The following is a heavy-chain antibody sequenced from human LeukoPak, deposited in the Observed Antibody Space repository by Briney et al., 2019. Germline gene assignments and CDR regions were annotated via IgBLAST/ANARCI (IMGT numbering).Heavy chain of an antibody. CDR1: GYSFTSYW. D-gene: IGHD3-10*01. CDR3: ARTSTYYYGSGSYDLFDY. Sequence: GESLKISCKGSGYSFTSYWIGWVRQMPGKGLEWMGIIYPGDSDTRYSPSFQGQVTISADKSISTAYLQWSSLKASDTAMYYCARTSTYYYGSGSYDLFDYWGQGTLVTVSS. J-gene: IGHJ4*02. V-gene: IGHV5-51*01. CDR2: IYPGDSDT.